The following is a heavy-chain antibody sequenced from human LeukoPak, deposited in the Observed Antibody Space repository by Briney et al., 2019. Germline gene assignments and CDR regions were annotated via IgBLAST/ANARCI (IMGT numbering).Heavy chain of an antibody. CDR1: GLGFNNAW. CDR3: ATDESNSFFF. CDR2: IKSKTEGGTT. Sequence: GGSLRLSCAASGLGFNNAWMSWVRQPPGKGLEWVGRIKSKTEGGTTDYAAPVKGRFTVSRDDSKNTLFLQMSSLRTEDTAVYYCATDESNSFFFWGQGTLVTVSS. V-gene: IGHV3-15*01. J-gene: IGHJ4*02. D-gene: IGHD2/OR15-2a*01.